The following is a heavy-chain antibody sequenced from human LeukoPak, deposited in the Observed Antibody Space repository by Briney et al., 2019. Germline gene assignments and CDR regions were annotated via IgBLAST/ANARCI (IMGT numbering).Heavy chain of an antibody. Sequence: GGSLRLSCAASGFTFDDYAMHWVRQAPGKGLEWVSGISWNSGSIGYTDSVKGRFTISRDNAKNSLYLQMNSLRAEDTAVYYCARVAPGHDIGRGYFDYWGQGTLVTVSS. D-gene: IGHD2-21*01. CDR3: ARVAPGHDIGRGYFDY. CDR2: ISWNSGSI. CDR1: GFTFDDYA. V-gene: IGHV3-9*01. J-gene: IGHJ4*02.